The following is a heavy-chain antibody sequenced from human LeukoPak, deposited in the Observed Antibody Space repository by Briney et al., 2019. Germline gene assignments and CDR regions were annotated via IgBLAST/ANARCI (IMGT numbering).Heavy chain of an antibody. J-gene: IGHJ4*02. CDR2: INSDGSST. Sequence: GGSLRPFCAASEFTFSSYWMHWVRQSPGKGRVGVSRINSDGSSTSYADSVKGRFTISRDNAKNTLYLQMNSLRAEDTAVYYCARVGTGTAMAWPFDYWGQGTLVTVSS. V-gene: IGHV3-74*01. D-gene: IGHD5-18*01. CDR1: EFTFSSYW. CDR3: ARVGTGTAMAWPFDY.